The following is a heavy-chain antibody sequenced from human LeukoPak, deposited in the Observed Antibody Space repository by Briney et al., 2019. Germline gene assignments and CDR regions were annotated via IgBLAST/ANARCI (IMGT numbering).Heavy chain of an antibody. CDR1: GFTFNNYW. D-gene: IGHD6-25*01. J-gene: IGHJ4*02. CDR2: IYTGGST. Sequence: GGSLRLSCAASGFTFNNYWMAWVRQAPGKGLEWVSVIYTGGSTYYADSVKGRFTISRDNSKNTLYLQMNSLRAEDTAVYYCARVRSGEYFDYWGQGTLVTVSS. V-gene: IGHV3-66*01. CDR3: ARVRSGEYFDY.